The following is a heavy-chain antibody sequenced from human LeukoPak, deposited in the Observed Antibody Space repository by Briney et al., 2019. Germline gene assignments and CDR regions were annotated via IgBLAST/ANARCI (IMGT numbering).Heavy chain of an antibody. D-gene: IGHD3-3*01. V-gene: IGHV3-7*03. J-gene: IGHJ4*02. CDR2: IKLGGSEK. CDR1: GFTFSSYA. Sequence: RSGGSLRLSCAASGFTFSSYAMSWVRQAPGKGLEWVANIKLGGSEKNYVDSVKGRFTISRDNTKNSLYLQMNSLRAEDTAVFYCARDQYDTWSRRGNFDSWGQGTLVIVSS. CDR3: ARDQYDTWSRRGNFDS.